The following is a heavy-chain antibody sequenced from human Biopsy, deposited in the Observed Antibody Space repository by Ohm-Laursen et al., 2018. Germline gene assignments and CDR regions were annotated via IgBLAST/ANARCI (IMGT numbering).Heavy chain of an antibody. V-gene: IGHV1-8*01. Sequence: ASVKVSCNASGYTFTSYDINWVRQATGQGLEWMGWMNPNSGNTDYAQKFQGRVTMTRNTSISTAYMELNSLRSEDTAVYYCARGSFWFGGNYYYYGMGVWGQGTTVTVSS. J-gene: IGHJ6*02. D-gene: IGHD3-10*01. CDR1: GYTFTSYD. CDR2: MNPNSGNT. CDR3: ARGSFWFGGNYYYYGMGV.